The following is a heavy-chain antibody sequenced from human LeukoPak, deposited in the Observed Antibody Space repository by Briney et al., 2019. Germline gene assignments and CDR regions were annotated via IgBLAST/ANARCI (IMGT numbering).Heavy chain of an antibody. V-gene: IGHV3-23*01. CDR1: GFTFGSYW. J-gene: IGHJ4*02. D-gene: IGHD5-18*01. CDR2: ISGSGGST. Sequence: PGGSLRLTCAASGFTFGSYWMSWVRQAPGKGLEWVSAISGSGGSTYYADSVKGRFTISRDNSKNTLYLQMNSLRAEDTAVYYCAKEGIQLWPGQEYWGQGTLVTVSS. CDR3: AKEGIQLWPGQEY.